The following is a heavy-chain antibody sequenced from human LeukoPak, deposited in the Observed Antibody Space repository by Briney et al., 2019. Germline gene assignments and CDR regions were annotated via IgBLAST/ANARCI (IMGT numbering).Heavy chain of an antibody. Sequence: GGSLRLSCAASGFTFSSYWMSWVRQAPGKGLEWVANMNQDGSEKYYVDSVKGRFTISRDNAKNSLYLQLNSLRAEDTAVYYCARVSGAVAGDFDYWGQGTLVTVSS. CDR2: MNQDGSEK. V-gene: IGHV3-7*01. CDR1: GFTFSSYW. D-gene: IGHD6-19*01. CDR3: ARVSGAVAGDFDY. J-gene: IGHJ4*02.